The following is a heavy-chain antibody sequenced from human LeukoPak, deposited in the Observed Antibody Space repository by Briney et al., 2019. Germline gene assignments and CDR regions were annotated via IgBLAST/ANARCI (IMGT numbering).Heavy chain of an antibody. J-gene: IGHJ4*02. D-gene: IGHD1-26*01. Sequence: GGSLRLSCAASGFTFSSYGMHWVRQAPGKGLEWVAVISYDGSNKYYADSVKGRFTISRDNSKNTLYLQMNSLRAEDAAVYYCAKEPHSGSLHWGQGTLVTVSS. CDR1: GFTFSSYG. CDR3: AKEPHSGSLH. V-gene: IGHV3-30*18. CDR2: ISYDGSNK.